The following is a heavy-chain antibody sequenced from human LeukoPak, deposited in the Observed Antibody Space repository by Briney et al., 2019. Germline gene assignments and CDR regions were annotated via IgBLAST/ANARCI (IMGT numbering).Heavy chain of an antibody. V-gene: IGHV3-21*01. Sequence: GGSLRLSCAASGFTFSSYSMNWVRQAPGKGLEWVSSISSSSSYIYYADSVKGRFTISRDNAKNSLYLQMNSLRAEDTAVYYCARDRPHYYHSSGYYYTPPSSHFDYWGQGTLVTVSS. J-gene: IGHJ4*02. D-gene: IGHD3-22*01. CDR1: GFTFSSYS. CDR3: ARDRPHYYHSSGYYYTPPSSHFDY. CDR2: ISSSSSYI.